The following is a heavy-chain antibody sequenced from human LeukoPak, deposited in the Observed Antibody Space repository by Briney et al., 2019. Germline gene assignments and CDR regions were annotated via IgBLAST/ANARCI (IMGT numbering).Heavy chain of an antibody. CDR2: IYPGDSDT. CDR1: GYSFTSYW. CDR3: ASTGYCSSTSCYAFDY. V-gene: IGHV5-51*01. Sequence: GESLKISCKGSGYSFTSYWIGWVRQLPGKGLEWMGIIYPGDSDTRYSPSFQGQVTISADKSISTAYLQWSSLKASDTAMYYCASTGYCSSTSCYAFDYWGQGTLVTVSS. D-gene: IGHD2-2*01. J-gene: IGHJ4*02.